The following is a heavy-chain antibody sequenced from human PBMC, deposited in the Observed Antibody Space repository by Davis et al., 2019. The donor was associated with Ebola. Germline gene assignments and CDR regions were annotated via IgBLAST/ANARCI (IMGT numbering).Heavy chain of an antibody. V-gene: IGHV4-39*07. CDR1: GDSISSSLYY. D-gene: IGHD4-23*01. CDR3: ARGILARWGFDY. CDR2: ISYSGNT. J-gene: IGHJ4*02. Sequence: SETLSLTCSVSGDSISSSLYYGGWIRQPPGKGLEWIGTISYSGNTYSTPSLKSRVTTSADTSKNQFSLKLSSVTAADTAVYYCARGILARWGFDYWGQGTLVTVSS.